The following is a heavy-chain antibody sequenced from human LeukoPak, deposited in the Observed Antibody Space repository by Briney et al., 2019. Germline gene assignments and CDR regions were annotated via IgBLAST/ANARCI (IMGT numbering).Heavy chain of an antibody. CDR2: LSGNGYGQ. J-gene: IGHJ6*03. CDR3: ARVKYDFWGGYSHPYYYYYYMDV. CDR1: GFTFTNYG. Sequence: GGSLRLSCSASGFTFTNYGMSWVRQAPGKGLEWVAGLSGNGYGQFYADSVEGRFTISRDISNNIWYLQMNSLRAVDTAVYYCARVKYDFWGGYSHPYYYYYYMDVWGKGTTVTVSS. V-gene: IGHV3-23*01. D-gene: IGHD3-3*01.